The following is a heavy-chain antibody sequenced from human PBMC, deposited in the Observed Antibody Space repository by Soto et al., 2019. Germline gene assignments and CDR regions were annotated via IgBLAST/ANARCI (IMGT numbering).Heavy chain of an antibody. V-gene: IGHV3-21*01. CDR2: ISSSSSYI. J-gene: IGHJ4*02. Sequence: EVQLVESGGGLVKPGGSLRLSCAASGFTFSRYSMNWVRQAPGKGLEWVSSISSSSSYIYYADSVKGRFTISRDNAKNSLYLQMNSLRAEDTAVYYCARDVLSSGWHEYSYFDYWGQGTLVTVSS. D-gene: IGHD6-19*01. CDR1: GFTFSRYS. CDR3: ARDVLSSGWHEYSYFDY.